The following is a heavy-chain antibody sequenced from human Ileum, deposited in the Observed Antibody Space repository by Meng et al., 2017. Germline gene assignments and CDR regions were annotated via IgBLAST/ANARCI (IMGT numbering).Heavy chain of an antibody. V-gene: IGHV3-23*01. CDR1: GFTFNNYA. D-gene: IGHD2-8*01. Sequence: GESLMISCAASGFTFNNYAMHWVRQAPGQGLGLVSAISNSGGYTPYADSVGGRFTITRDNSKNTRYLQMNILRAEDTAVYYCATAVPNGKRFESWGQGTLVTVSS. CDR2: ISNSGGYT. J-gene: IGHJ4*02. CDR3: ATAVPNGKRFES.